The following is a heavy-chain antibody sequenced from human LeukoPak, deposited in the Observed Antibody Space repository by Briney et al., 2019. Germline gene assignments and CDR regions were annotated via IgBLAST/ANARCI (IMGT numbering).Heavy chain of an antibody. V-gene: IGHV4-61*02. J-gene: IGHJ4*02. D-gene: IGHD6-19*01. CDR1: GGSISSGSYY. Sequence: SETLSLTCTVSGGSISSGSYYWSWIRQPAGRVLEWVGRFYTSGSTNYNPSLKSRVTISVDTSKNQFSLKRSSVTAADTAVYYCARGGSSGWQNDYWGQGTLVTVSS. CDR2: FYTSGST. CDR3: ARGGSSGWQNDY.